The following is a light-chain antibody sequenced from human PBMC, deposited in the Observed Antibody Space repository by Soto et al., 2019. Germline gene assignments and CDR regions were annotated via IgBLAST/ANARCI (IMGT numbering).Light chain of an antibody. CDR1: QNVRRN. CDR3: QQYDDCPET. CDR2: GAS. J-gene: IGKJ1*01. Sequence: EIVMTHSPATLSVSPGERSTRSCMASQNVRRNLAWYQQKPGTAPRLLIYGASTRATGTPARFSARGSGTELILTISSLQSEDFAVYYCQQYDDCPETFGQGTQVDIK. V-gene: IGKV3-15*01.